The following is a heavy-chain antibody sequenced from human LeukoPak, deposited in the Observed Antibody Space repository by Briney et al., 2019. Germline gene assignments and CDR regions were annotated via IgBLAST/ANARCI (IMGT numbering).Heavy chain of an antibody. Sequence: SGTLSLTCTVSGGSINDYYWSWIRQPAGKGLEWIGRLSTTGSTNYNPSLKSRVTMSVDTSKSQFSLKLTSVTAADTAVYYCARDRDYSSGYYWLYFDYWGRGTLVTASS. V-gene: IGHV4-4*07. CDR3: ARDRDYSSGYYWLYFDY. J-gene: IGHJ4*02. CDR2: LSTTGST. CDR1: GGSINDYY. D-gene: IGHD6-19*01.